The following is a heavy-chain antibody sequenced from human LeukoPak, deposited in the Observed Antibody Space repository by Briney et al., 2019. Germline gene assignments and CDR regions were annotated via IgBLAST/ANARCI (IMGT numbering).Heavy chain of an antibody. Sequence: SETLSLTCTVSGGSISSSSYYWGWIRQPPGKGLERIGSIYYSGSTYYHPSLKSRVTISVDTFKNQFSLKLSSVTAADTAVYYCARRVRVDPYYYYMDVWGKGTTVTVSS. CDR3: ARRVRVDPYYYYMDV. V-gene: IGHV4-39*01. D-gene: IGHD3-10*01. J-gene: IGHJ6*03. CDR2: IYYSGST. CDR1: GGSISSSSYY.